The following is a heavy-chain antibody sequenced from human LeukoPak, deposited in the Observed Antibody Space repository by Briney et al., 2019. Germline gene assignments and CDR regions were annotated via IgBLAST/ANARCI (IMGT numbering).Heavy chain of an antibody. CDR1: GYILTRNW. V-gene: IGHV5-51*01. D-gene: IGHD4-11*01. CDR2: IYPGDSDT. Sequence: GESLKISCKISGYILTRNWIGWVRQMPGKGLEWLGIIYPGDSDTRYSPSFQGQGIISVDKSINTAYLQWGTLKASDTAVYYCARHSSGADYDAFDIWGQGTTVTVSS. J-gene: IGHJ3*02. CDR3: ARHSSGADYDAFDI.